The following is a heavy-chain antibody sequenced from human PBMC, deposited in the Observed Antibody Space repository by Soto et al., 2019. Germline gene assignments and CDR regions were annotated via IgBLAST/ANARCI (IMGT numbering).Heavy chain of an antibody. CDR2: ISYDGSNK. V-gene: IGHV3-30*18. D-gene: IGHD5-12*01. CDR1: GFTFSSYG. Sequence: GGSLRLSCAASGFTFSSYGMHWVRQAPGKGLEWVAVISYDGSNKYYADSVKGRFTISRDNSKNTLYLQMNSLRAEDTAVYYCAKDRDGYNFFDYWGQGTLVTV. J-gene: IGHJ4*02. CDR3: AKDRDGYNFFDY.